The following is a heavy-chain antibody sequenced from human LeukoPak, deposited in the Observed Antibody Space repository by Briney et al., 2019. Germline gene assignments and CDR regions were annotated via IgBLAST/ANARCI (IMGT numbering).Heavy chain of an antibody. CDR1: GGSISSYY. J-gene: IGHJ4*02. CDR2: IYYSGST. CDR3: ARHRGDYGDYSFFDY. V-gene: IGHV4-59*01. D-gene: IGHD4-17*01. Sequence: SETLSLTCTVSGGSISSYYWSWIRQPPGKGLEWIGYIYYSGSTNYNPSLKSRVTISVDTSKNQFYLKLSSVTAADTAVYYCARHRGDYGDYSFFDYWGQGILVTVSS.